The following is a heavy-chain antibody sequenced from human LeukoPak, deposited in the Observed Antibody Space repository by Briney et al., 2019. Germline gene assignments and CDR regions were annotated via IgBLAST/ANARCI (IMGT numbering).Heavy chain of an antibody. Sequence: GRSLRLSCAASGFTFDDYAMHWVRQVPGKGLEWVSGISWNSGSIGYADSVKGRLTISRDNAKNSLYLQMNSLRAEDTALYYCAKGYYYDSSGYYFSGDAFDIWGQGTMVTVSS. CDR2: ISWNSGSI. V-gene: IGHV3-9*01. J-gene: IGHJ3*02. D-gene: IGHD3-22*01. CDR1: GFTFDDYA. CDR3: AKGYYYDSSGYYFSGDAFDI.